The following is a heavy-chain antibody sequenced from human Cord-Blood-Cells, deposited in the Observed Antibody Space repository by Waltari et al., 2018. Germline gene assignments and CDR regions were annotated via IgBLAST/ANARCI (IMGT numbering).Heavy chain of an antibody. D-gene: IGHD5-18*01. J-gene: IGHJ4*02. V-gene: IGHV4-38-2*02. CDR2: IYHSGST. CDR1: GYSISSGYY. Sequence: VQLQESGPGLVKPSETLSLTCTVSGYSISSGYYWGWIRQPPGKGLEWLGSIYHSGSTYSNPSLNSRVTIALDTPKNQSSLKLRSVTAADTAVYYCARGGGYSYGYYFDYWGQGTLVTVSS. CDR3: ARGGGYSYGYYFDY.